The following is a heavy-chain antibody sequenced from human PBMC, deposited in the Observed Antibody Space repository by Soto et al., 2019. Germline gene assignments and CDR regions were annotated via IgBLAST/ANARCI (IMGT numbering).Heavy chain of an antibody. J-gene: IGHJ2*01. CDR2: ISSSSSYI. V-gene: IGHV3-21*01. D-gene: IGHD3-10*01. CDR3: ARATMVRGVIISWYFDL. CDR1: GFTFSSYA. Sequence: EVQLLESGGGLVQPGGSLRLSCAASGFTFSSYAMSWVRQSPGKGLEWVSSISSSSSYIYYADSVKGRFTISRDNAKNSLYLQMNSLRAEDTAVYYCARATMVRGVIISWYFDLWGRGTLVTVSS.